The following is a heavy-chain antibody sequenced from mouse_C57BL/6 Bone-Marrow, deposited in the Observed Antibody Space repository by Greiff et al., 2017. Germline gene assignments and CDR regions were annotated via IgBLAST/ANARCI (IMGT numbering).Heavy chain of an antibody. CDR3: ARNHYYDYDPWFAY. J-gene: IGHJ3*01. CDR1: GFSLTTFGMG. CDR2: IWWDDAK. Sequence: QVTLKVSGPGILQPSQTLSLSCSFSGFSLTTFGMGVGWIRQRSGKGLEWMAHIWWDDAKYYNPALDSPTTISKDTSKNQVFLKIANVDTAYTATYYGARNHYYDYDPWFAYWGQGTLVTVSA. D-gene: IGHD2-4*01. V-gene: IGHV8-8*01.